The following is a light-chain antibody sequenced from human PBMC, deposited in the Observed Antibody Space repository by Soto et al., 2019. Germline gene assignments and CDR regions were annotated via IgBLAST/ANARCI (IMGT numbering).Light chain of an antibody. Sequence: EIVLTQSPGTLSLSPGERATLSCRASQSVRSSYLAWYQQKPGQAPRLLIYGASSRATGIPDRFSGSGSGTDFTLTISRLETEDFAVYYCKQYGSSPLTFGGGTKVDIK. J-gene: IGKJ4*01. V-gene: IGKV3-20*01. CDR2: GAS. CDR1: QSVRSSY. CDR3: KQYGSSPLT.